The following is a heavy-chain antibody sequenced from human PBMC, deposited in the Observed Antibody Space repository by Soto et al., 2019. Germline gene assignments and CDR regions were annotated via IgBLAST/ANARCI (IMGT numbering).Heavy chain of an antibody. Sequence: PGGSLRLSCAASGFTFSSFAMNWVRQAPGKGLEWVSSISDGGGSTYYADSVKGRFTISRDNSKKTLYLQMNSLRAEDTAVYYCAKDSITFFYGVDVWGQGTTVTVSS. CDR2: ISDGGGST. D-gene: IGHD3-10*01. CDR3: AKDSITFFYGVDV. CDR1: GFTFSSFA. V-gene: IGHV3-23*01. J-gene: IGHJ6*02.